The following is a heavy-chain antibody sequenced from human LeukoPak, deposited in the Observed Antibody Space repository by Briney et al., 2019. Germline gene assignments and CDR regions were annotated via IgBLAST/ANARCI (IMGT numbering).Heavy chain of an antibody. V-gene: IGHV1-18*01. Sequence: ASVKVSCKASGYTFTSYGISWVRQAAGQGLEWMGWISAYNGNTNYSQKLQGRVTMTTDTSTSTAYMELRSLRSDDTAVYYCASGDYVWGSYTYFDYWGQGTLVTVSS. CDR3: ASGDYVWGSYTYFDY. J-gene: IGHJ4*02. CDR2: ISAYNGNT. CDR1: GYTFTSYG. D-gene: IGHD3-16*01.